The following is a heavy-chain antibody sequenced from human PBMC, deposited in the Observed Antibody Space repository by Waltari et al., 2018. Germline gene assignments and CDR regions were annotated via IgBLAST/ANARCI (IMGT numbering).Heavy chain of an antibody. CDR2: VSRSSSTI. Sequence: EVQLVESGGGLVQPGGSLRLSCAASGFTFSSYSMNWVRQAPGQGLEWVSYVSRSSSTIYNACSVTGRFTISRDYAKNSLCLQMNSLRADDTAVYYCARDLSGGYSGGWGQGTLVTVSS. CDR3: ARDLSGGYSGG. CDR1: GFTFSSYS. V-gene: IGHV3-48*01. J-gene: IGHJ4*02. D-gene: IGHD2-15*01.